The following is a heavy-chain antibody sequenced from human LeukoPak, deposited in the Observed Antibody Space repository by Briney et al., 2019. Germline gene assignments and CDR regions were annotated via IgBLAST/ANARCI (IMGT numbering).Heavy chain of an antibody. J-gene: IGHJ4*02. CDR1: GYTFTSYG. CDR3: ASVMNSSGFGLSYFDS. Sequence: ASVKVSCKASGYTFTSYGISWVRQAPGQGLEWTGWISAYNGNTNYAQKLQGRVTMTTDTSTSTAYMELRSLRSDDTAVYYCASVMNSSGFGLSYFDSWGQGTLVTVSS. CDR2: ISAYNGNT. V-gene: IGHV1-18*01. D-gene: IGHD6-19*01.